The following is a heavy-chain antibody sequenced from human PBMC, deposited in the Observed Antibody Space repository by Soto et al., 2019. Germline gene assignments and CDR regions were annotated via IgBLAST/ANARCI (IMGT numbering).Heavy chain of an antibody. J-gene: IGHJ4*02. Sequence: QVQLQESGPGLVKPSETLSLTCTFSGGSVSSGSYHCSWIRQPPGKGLEWIGYIYYSGTTSYNPSLKSRVNMSLDASTNQFSLKLSSVTAADTAVHYCARYVDYWGQGGLVTVSS. D-gene: IGHD3-16*01. CDR1: GGSVSSGSYH. V-gene: IGHV4-61*01. CDR3: ARYVDY. CDR2: IYYSGTT.